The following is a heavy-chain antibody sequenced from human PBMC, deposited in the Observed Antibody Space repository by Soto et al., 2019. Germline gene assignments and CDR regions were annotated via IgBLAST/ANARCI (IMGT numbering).Heavy chain of an antibody. D-gene: IGHD6-13*01. CDR1: GYSFTSYW. J-gene: IGHJ6*02. V-gene: IGHV5-51*01. CDR3: ARQADGAAAGNDGMDV. Sequence: GESLKISCKGSGYSFTSYWIGWVRQMPGKGLEWMGIIYPGDSDTRYSPSFQGQVTISADKSISTAYLQWSSLKASDTAMYYCARQADGAAAGNDGMDVWGQGTTVTVSS. CDR2: IYPGDSDT.